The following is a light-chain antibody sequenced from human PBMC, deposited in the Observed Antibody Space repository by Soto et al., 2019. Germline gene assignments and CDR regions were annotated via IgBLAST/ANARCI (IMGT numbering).Light chain of an antibody. V-gene: IGLV2-11*01. CDR2: DVT. CDR1: SSDVDAYNY. CDR3: SSYAGRYSYV. Sequence: QSVLTQPRSVSGSPGQSVTISCTGTSSDVDAYNYVSWYQQHPDKAPKLIIYDVTKRPSGVPHRFSGSKSGRTASLTISGLQAEDEADYYCSSYAGRYSYVFGNGTKLTVL. J-gene: IGLJ1*01.